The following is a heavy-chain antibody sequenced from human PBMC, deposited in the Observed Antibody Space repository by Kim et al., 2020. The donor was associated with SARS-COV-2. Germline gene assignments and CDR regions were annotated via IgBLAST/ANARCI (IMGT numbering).Heavy chain of an antibody. CDR3: AKGPKTPVVVVAYLDY. V-gene: IGHV3-23*01. J-gene: IGHJ4*02. CDR2: ISGSGGST. D-gene: IGHD2-15*01. Sequence: GGSLRLSCAASGFTFSSYAMSWVRQAPGKGLEWVSAISGSGGSTYYADSVKGRFTISRDNSKNTLYLQMNSLRAEDTAVYYCAKGPKTPVVVVAYLDYWGQGTLVTVSS. CDR1: GFTFSSYA.